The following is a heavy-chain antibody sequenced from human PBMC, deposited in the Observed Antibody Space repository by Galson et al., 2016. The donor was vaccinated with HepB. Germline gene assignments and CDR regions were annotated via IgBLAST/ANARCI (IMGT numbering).Heavy chain of an antibody. D-gene: IGHD1-20*01. CDR2: IYPGDSDT. J-gene: IGHJ3*02. CDR3: VTGGGKTITGTRGGAFDI. Sequence: QSGAEVKKPGESLKISCKASGYSFTSYWIGWVRQMPGKGLESMGIIYPGDSDTRYSPSFQGQVTISADKSISTAYLQWSSLKASDTAMYYCVTGGGKTITGTRGGAFDIWGQGTMVTVSS. V-gene: IGHV5-51*01. CDR1: GYSFTSYW.